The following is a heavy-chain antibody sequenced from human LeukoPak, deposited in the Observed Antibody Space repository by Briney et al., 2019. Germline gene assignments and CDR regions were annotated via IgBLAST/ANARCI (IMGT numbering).Heavy chain of an antibody. Sequence: SETLSLTCTVSGGSISSSSYYWGWIRQPPGTGLEWIGSIYYSESTYYNPSLKSRVTISVDTSKNQFSLKLSSVTAADTAVYYCAREIPVTVWGSYRYRGPYYFDYWGQGTLVTVSS. CDR2: IYYSEST. V-gene: IGHV4-39*07. CDR1: GGSISSSSYY. J-gene: IGHJ4*02. D-gene: IGHD3-16*02. CDR3: AREIPVTVWGSYRYRGPYYFDY.